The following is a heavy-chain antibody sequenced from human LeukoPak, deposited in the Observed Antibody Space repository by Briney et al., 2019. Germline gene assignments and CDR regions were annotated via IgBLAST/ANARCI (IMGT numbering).Heavy chain of an antibody. CDR2: INPNSGGT. CDR3: ARASRREQSGYGMDV. CDR1: GYTFTGYY. D-gene: IGHD6-19*01. J-gene: IGHJ6*04. Sequence: ASVKVSCKASGYTFTGYYMHWVRQAPGQGLEWMGWINPNSGGTNYAQKFQGWVTMTRDTSISTAYMELSRLRSDGTAVYYCARASRREQSGYGMDVWGKGTTVTVSS. V-gene: IGHV1-2*04.